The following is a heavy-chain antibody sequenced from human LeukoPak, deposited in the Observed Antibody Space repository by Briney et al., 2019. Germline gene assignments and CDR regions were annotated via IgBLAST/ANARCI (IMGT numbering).Heavy chain of an antibody. Sequence: GKSLKISCKGSGYSFTSYWIGWVRQMPGKGLEWMGIIYPGDSDTRYSPSFQGQVTISADKSISTAYLQWSSLKASDTAMYYCARYGGDSKFHYGMDVWGQGTTVTVS. V-gene: IGHV5-51*01. CDR2: IYPGDSDT. CDR3: ARYGGDSKFHYGMDV. D-gene: IGHD4-23*01. CDR1: GYSFTSYW. J-gene: IGHJ6*02.